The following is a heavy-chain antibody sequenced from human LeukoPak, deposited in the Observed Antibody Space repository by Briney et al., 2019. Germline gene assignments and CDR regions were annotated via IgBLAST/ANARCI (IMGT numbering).Heavy chain of an antibody. CDR1: GGSISSYY. CDR2: IYYSGST. CDR3: ARERITIPASGMDV. J-gene: IGHJ6*02. V-gene: IGHV4-59*01. D-gene: IGHD5-24*01. Sequence: SETLSLTCTVSGGSISSYYWSWIRQPPGKRLEWIGYIYYSGSTNYNPSLKSRVTISVDTSKNQFSLKLSSVTAADTAVYYCARERITIPASGMDVWGQGTTVTVSS.